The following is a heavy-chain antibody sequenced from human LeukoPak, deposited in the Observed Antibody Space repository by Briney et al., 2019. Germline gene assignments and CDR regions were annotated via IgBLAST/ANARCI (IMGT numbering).Heavy chain of an antibody. D-gene: IGHD3-10*01. CDR3: ARSGVRGVIISDAFDI. V-gene: IGHV3-11*04. Sequence: GGSLGLSCAASGFTFSDYYMSWIRQAPGKGLEWVSYISSSSSTIYYADSVKGRFTISRDNAKNSLYLQMNSLRAEDTAVYYCARSGVRGVIISDAFDIWGQGTMVTVSS. CDR2: ISSSSSTI. CDR1: GFTFSDYY. J-gene: IGHJ3*02.